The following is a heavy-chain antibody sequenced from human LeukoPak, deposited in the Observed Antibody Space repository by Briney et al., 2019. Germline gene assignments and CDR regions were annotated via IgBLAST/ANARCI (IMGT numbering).Heavy chain of an antibody. CDR1: GYTFTSYS. J-gene: IGHJ4*02. CDR2: ISAYNGNT. CDR3: ARDFYYYDSSGYLLYYFDY. Sequence: ASVKVSCKASGYTFTSYSISWVRQAPGQGLEWMGWISAYNGNTNYAQKLQGRVTMTTDTSTSTAYMELRSLRSDDTAVYYCARDFYYYDSSGYLLYYFDYWGQGTLVTVSP. V-gene: IGHV1-18*01. D-gene: IGHD3-22*01.